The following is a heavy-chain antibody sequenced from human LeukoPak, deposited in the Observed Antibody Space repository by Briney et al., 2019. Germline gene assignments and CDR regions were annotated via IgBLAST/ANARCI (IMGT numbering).Heavy chain of an antibody. J-gene: IGHJ4*02. Sequence: GGSLRLSCAASGFTFSSYAMSWVRQAPGKGLEWVSAISGSGGSTYYADSVKGRFTISRDNAKNSLYLQMNSLRAEDTAVYYCASRERGYSGYDYYWGQGTLVTVSS. CDR2: ISGSGGST. CDR1: GFTFSSYA. D-gene: IGHD5-12*01. V-gene: IGHV3-23*01. CDR3: ASRERGYSGYDYY.